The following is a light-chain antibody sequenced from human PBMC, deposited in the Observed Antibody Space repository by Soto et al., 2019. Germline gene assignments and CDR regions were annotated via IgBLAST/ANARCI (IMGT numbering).Light chain of an antibody. Sequence: EIVMTQSPDSLAVSLGERATINCKSSQSLLYTSNNKKYLAWYQHKPGHPPNLLISWASSRESGVPDRFSGSGSEADFPLTIRSLQAEDVAVYYCQQYYSPPYTFGQGTKVEIK. CDR1: QSLLYTSNNKKY. CDR3: QQYYSPPYT. J-gene: IGKJ2*01. CDR2: WAS. V-gene: IGKV4-1*01.